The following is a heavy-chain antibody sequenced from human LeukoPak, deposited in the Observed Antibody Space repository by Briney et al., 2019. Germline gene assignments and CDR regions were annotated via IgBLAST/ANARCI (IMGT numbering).Heavy chain of an antibody. J-gene: IGHJ4*02. CDR2: ISSSRSYI. CDR1: GFTFNSYS. V-gene: IGHV3-21*01. CDR3: ASSHAVHYDYVWGSYRSGYFDY. D-gene: IGHD3-16*02. Sequence: GGSLRLSCAASGFTFNSYSMNWVRQAPGKGLDWVASISSSRSYIYYADSVKGRCTISRDNAKNSLYLPMHSLRAEETAVYYCASSHAVHYDYVWGSYRSGYFDYWGQGTLVTVSS.